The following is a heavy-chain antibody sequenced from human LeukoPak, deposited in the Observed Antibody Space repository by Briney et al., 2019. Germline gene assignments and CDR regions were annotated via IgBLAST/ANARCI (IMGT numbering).Heavy chain of an antibody. CDR3: AVDILTGYYPTSYYYYYMDV. CDR2: IKQDGTEK. V-gene: IGHV3-7*01. D-gene: IGHD3-9*01. Sequence: QTGGSLRLSCAASGFTFTTYWMSWVRQAPGKGLEWVANIKQDGTEKYYVDSVKGRFTISRDNAKNSLYLQMNSLRAEDTAVYYCAVDILTGYYPTSYYYYYMDVWGKGTTVTVSS. CDR1: GFTFTTYW. J-gene: IGHJ6*03.